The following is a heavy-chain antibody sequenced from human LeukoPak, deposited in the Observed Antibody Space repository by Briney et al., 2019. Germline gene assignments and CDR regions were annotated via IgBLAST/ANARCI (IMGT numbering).Heavy chain of an antibody. D-gene: IGHD5-18*01. CDR3: ANPRDRYSYDKFDY. J-gene: IGHJ4*02. Sequence: GGSLRLSCAASGFSFGSYAMSWVRQAAGKGLEWVSEICGSVSGSGDCTHYADSVKGRFTISRDNSKKTLYLQMNSLRAEDTAVYYCANPRDRYSYDKFDYWGQGTLVTVSS. CDR1: GFSFGSYA. V-gene: IGHV3-23*01. CDR2: ICGSVSGSGDCT.